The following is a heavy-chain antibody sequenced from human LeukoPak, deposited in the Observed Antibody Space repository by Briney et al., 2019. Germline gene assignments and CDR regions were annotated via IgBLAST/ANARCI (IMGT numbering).Heavy chain of an antibody. Sequence: SETLSLTCTVSGGSISSSSYYWGWIRQPPGKGLEWIGSIYYSGSTYYNPSLKSRVTISVDTSKNQFSLKLSSVTAADTAVYYCARDRTVQYYDFWSGYYTIDAFDIWGQGTMVTVSS. J-gene: IGHJ3*02. CDR2: IYYSGST. CDR1: GGSISSSSYY. V-gene: IGHV4-39*07. CDR3: ARDRTVQYYDFWSGYYTIDAFDI. D-gene: IGHD3-3*01.